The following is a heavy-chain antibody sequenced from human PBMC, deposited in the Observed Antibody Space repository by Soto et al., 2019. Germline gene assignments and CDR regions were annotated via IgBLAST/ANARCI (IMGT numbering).Heavy chain of an antibody. D-gene: IGHD5-18*01. CDR2: IYSGGST. CDR3: ARAPRGYSYGYSYGY. V-gene: IGHV3-66*01. Sequence: EVQLVESGGGLVQPGGSLRLSCAASGFTVSSNYMSWVRQAPGKGLEWVSVIYSGGSTYYADSVKGRFTISRDNSKNTLYLQMNSLRAEDTAVYYCARAPRGYSYGYSYGYWGQGTLVTVSS. CDR1: GFTVSSNY. J-gene: IGHJ4*02.